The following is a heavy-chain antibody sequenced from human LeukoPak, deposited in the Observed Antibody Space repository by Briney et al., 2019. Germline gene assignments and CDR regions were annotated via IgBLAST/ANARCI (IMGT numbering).Heavy chain of an antibody. Sequence: GGSLRLSCAASAFTFTSYGMTWVRQAPGKGLEGVSSISGSGGTTYYADSVKGRFTISRDNSKNTLYLQMNSLRAEDTAVYYCAKALGSYYFDYWGQGTLVTVSS. CDR1: AFTFTSYG. CDR2: ISGSGGTT. V-gene: IGHV3-23*01. CDR3: AKALGSYYFDY. D-gene: IGHD3-10*01. J-gene: IGHJ4*02.